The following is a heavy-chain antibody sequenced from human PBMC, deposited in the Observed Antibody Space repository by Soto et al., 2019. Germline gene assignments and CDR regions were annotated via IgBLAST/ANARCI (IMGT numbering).Heavy chain of an antibody. CDR3: AKGGQSYDY. Sequence: EVQLLESGGGSGQPGGSLRLSCAASGFTFSNYAMSWVRQAPGKGLEWVSAISASVGSTYYTDSVKGRFTISRDNSKNTLYLQMNSLRAEETAVYYCAKGGQSYDYWGQGTLVTVSS. V-gene: IGHV3-23*01. CDR1: GFTFSNYA. D-gene: IGHD3-10*01. CDR2: ISASVGST. J-gene: IGHJ4*02.